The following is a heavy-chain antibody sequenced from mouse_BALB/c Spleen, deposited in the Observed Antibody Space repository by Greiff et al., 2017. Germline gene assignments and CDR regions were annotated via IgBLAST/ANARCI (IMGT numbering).Heavy chain of an antibody. CDR3: ARNYGQLRYFDV. Sequence: VQLQQSGAELAKPGASVKMSCKASGYTFTSYWMHWVKQRPGQGLEWIGYINPSTGYTEYNQKFKDKATLTADKSSSTAYMQLSSLTSEDSAVYYCARNYGQLRYFDVWGAGTTVTVSS. CDR2: INPSTGYT. CDR1: GYTFTSYW. J-gene: IGHJ1*01. V-gene: IGHV1-7*01. D-gene: IGHD1-2*01.